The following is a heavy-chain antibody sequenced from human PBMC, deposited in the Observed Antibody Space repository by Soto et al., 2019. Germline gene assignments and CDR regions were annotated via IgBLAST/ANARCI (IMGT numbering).Heavy chain of an antibody. J-gene: IGHJ3*02. D-gene: IGHD1-26*01. CDR2: ISYDGSNK. CDR1: GFTFSSYA. Sequence: QVQLVESGGGVVQPGRSLRLSCAASGFTFSSYAMHWVRQAPGKGLEWVAVISYDGSNKYYADSVKGRFTISRDNSKNMLYLQMNSLRAEDTAVYYCARGRRHNSGSYDEAFDIWRQGAMVTVSS. V-gene: IGHV3-30-3*01. CDR3: ARGRRHNSGSYDEAFDI.